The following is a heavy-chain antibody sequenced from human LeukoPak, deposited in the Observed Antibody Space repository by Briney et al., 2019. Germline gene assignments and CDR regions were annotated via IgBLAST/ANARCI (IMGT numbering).Heavy chain of an antibody. CDR3: ARAYGSGRVDWFDP. CDR2: INHSGST. D-gene: IGHD3-10*01. Sequence: GSLRLSCAASGFTFSSYAMSWVRQAPGKGLEWIGEINHSGSTNYNPSLKSRVTISVDTSKNQFSLKLSSVTAADTAVYYCARAYGSGRVDWFDPWGQGTLVTVSS. J-gene: IGHJ5*02. CDR1: GFTFSSYA. V-gene: IGHV4-34*01.